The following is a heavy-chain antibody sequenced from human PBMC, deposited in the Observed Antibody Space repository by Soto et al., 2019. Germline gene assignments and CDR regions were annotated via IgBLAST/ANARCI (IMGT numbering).Heavy chain of an antibody. CDR1: GFTFSSYA. D-gene: IGHD3-3*01. Sequence: GGSLRLSCSASGFTFSSYAMHWVRQAPGKGLEYVSAISSNGGSTYYADSVKGRFTISRDNSKNTLYLQMSSLRAEDTAVYYCVKDPKVTIFGVVIPTPYFDYWGQGTLVTVSS. V-gene: IGHV3-64D*06. J-gene: IGHJ4*02. CDR2: ISSNGGST. CDR3: VKDPKVTIFGVVIPTPYFDY.